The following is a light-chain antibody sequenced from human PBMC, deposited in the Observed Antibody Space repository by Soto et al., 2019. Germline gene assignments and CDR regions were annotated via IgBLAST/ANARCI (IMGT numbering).Light chain of an antibody. J-gene: IGLJ1*01. CDR3: GTWDSSLCAYV. CDR2: ENN. Sequence: VLTQPPSVSAAPGQKVTISCSGSSSNIGNNYVSWYQQLPGTAPKLLIYENNKRPSGIPDRFSGSKSGTSATLGITGLQTGDDSDYYCGTWDSSLCAYVFGTGTNVTVL. V-gene: IGLV1-51*02. CDR1: SSNIGNNY.